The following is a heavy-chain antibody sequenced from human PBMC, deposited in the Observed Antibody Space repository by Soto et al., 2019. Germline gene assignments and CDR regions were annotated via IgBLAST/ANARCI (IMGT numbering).Heavy chain of an antibody. CDR2: IGTAGDT. CDR1: GFTFSSYD. Sequence: GGSLRLSCAASGFTFSSYDMHWVRQATGKGLEWVSAIGTAGDTYYPGSVKGRFTISRENAKNSLYLQMNSLRAGDTAVYYCARMSVAGTGFDYWGQGTLVTVSS. CDR3: ARMSVAGTGFDY. V-gene: IGHV3-13*01. D-gene: IGHD6-19*01. J-gene: IGHJ4*02.